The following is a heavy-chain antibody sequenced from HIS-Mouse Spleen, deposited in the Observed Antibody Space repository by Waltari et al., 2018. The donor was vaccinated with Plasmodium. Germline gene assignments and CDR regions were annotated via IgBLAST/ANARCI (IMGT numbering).Heavy chain of an antibody. J-gene: IGHJ3*02. D-gene: IGHD3-9*01. Sequence: QVQLQQWGAGLLKPSATLSLTCAVYGGSFSGYYWSWFRQPPGKGLEWIGEINHSGSTNYNPSLKSRVTISVDTSKNQFSLKLSSVTAADTAVYYCARAPIRDAFDIWGQGTMVTVSS. CDR3: ARAPIRDAFDI. CDR2: INHSGST. V-gene: IGHV4-34*01. CDR1: GGSFSGYY.